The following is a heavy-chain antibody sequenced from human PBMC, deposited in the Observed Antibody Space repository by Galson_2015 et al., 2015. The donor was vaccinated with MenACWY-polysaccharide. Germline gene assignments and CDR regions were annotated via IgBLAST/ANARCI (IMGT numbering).Heavy chain of an antibody. Sequence: SLRLSCAASGFTFSSYWMHWVRQAPGKGLVWVSRINSDGSSTSYADSVKGRFTISRDNAKNTLYLQMNSLRAEDTAVYYCARVTAADQGYYGMDVWGQGTTVTVSS. V-gene: IGHV3-74*01. CDR2: INSDGSST. CDR1: GFTFSSYW. D-gene: IGHD6-13*01. CDR3: ARVTAADQGYYGMDV. J-gene: IGHJ6*02.